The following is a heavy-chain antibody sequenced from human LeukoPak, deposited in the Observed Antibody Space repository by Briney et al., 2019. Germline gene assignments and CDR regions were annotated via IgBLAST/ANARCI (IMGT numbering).Heavy chain of an antibody. J-gene: IGHJ4*02. CDR1: GGSISSYY. CDR2: IYYSGST. CDR3: ARGAYYYGSSYSS. D-gene: IGHD3-10*01. V-gene: IGHV4-59*12. Sequence: SETLSLTCTVSGGSISSYYWSWIRQPPGKGLEWIGSIYYSGSTYYNPSLKSRVTISVDTSKNQFSLKLSSVTAADTAVYYCARGAYYYGSSYSSWGQGTLVTVSS.